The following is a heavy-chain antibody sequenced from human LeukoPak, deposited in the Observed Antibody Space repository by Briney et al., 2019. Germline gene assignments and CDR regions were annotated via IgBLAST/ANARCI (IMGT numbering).Heavy chain of an antibody. CDR3: ARYRGLDWFDP. J-gene: IGHJ5*02. Sequence: PGGSLRLSCAASGFTFSSYGMHWVRQAPGKGLEWVANIKQDGSEKYYVDSVKGRFTISRDNAKNSLYLQMNSLRAEDTAVYYCARYRGLDWFDPWGQGTLVTVSS. D-gene: IGHD3-10*01. CDR2: IKQDGSEK. V-gene: IGHV3-7*04. CDR1: GFTFSSYG.